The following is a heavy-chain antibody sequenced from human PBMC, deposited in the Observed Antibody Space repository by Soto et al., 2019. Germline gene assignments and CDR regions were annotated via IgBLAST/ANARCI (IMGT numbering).Heavy chain of an antibody. CDR3: AREGVHNYTEYYFDY. CDR1: GFTFSYYP. CDR2: ISGIRDYI. V-gene: IGHV3-21*06. J-gene: IGHJ4*02. Sequence: EVQLVESGGGLVNPWGSLRLSCAASGFTFSYYPLHWVRRAPGKGLEWVSSISGIRDYIRYADSVKGRFTISRDNAKTSLYLQMNSLTAEDTAVYYCAREGVHNYTEYYFDYWGQGTLVTVSS. D-gene: IGHD3-10*01.